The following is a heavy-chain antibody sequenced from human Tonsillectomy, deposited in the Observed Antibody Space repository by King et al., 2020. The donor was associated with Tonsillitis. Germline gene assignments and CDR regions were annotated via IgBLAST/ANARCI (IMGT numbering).Heavy chain of an antibody. Sequence: VQLVESGGGLVQPGGSLRLSCAASEFTFDNYWMSWVRQAPGKGLEWVGNIKQDGSESYDLDSVKGRFTISRDNAKNSLFLQMNSLRAEDTALYYCARDVEGGAFDIWGQGTMVTVSS. D-gene: IGHD3-16*01. J-gene: IGHJ3*02. CDR3: ARDVEGGAFDI. CDR1: EFTFDNYW. CDR2: IKQDGSES. V-gene: IGHV3-7*03.